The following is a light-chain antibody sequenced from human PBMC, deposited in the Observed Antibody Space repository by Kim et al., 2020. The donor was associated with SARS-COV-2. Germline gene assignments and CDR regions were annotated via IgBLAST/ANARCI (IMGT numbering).Light chain of an antibody. V-gene: IGKV3-15*01. J-gene: IGKJ1*01. CDR3: QRYDNWPWA. CDR1: QSISSS. Sequence: VSPGERVTLSCRASQSISSSLAWYQHKPGQPPRLLIYDAFNRATGVPARFSVSGSGTEFTLTISSLQSEDFAVYYCQRYDNWPWAFGQGTKVDIK. CDR2: DAF.